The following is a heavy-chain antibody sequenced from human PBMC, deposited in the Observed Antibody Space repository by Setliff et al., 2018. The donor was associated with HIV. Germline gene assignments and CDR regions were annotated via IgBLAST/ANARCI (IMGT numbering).Heavy chain of an antibody. CDR3: ARDKADFGEGMDV. J-gene: IGHJ6*02. D-gene: IGHD3-10*01. Sequence: AASVKVSCKASGYTFNDYGISWVRQAPGHGLEWMGWISGHNGYTNYAQKVQDRVTMTTDTSTSTAYMELRSLRSDDTAVYYCARDKADFGEGMDVWGQGTTVTVSS. CDR2: ISGHNGYT. V-gene: IGHV1-18*01. CDR1: GYTFNDYG.